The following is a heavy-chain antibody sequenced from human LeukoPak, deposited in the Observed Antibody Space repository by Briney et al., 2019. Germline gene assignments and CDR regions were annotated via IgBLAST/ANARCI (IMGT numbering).Heavy chain of an antibody. Sequence: GGSLRLSCAASGFTFSSYAMHWVRQAPGKGLEWVAVISYDGSNKYYADSVKGRFTISRDNSKNTLYLQMNSLRAEDTAVYYCAGVGVDTAMVYYFDYWGQGTLVTVSS. V-gene: IGHV3-30*04. CDR3: AGVGVDTAMVYYFDY. CDR1: GFTFSSYA. D-gene: IGHD5-18*01. J-gene: IGHJ4*02. CDR2: ISYDGSNK.